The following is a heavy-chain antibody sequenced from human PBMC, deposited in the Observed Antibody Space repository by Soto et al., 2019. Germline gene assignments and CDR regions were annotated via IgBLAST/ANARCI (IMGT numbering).Heavy chain of an antibody. J-gene: IGHJ3*02. CDR1: GGSFSGYY. Sequence: SETLSLTCAVYGGSFSGYYWSWIRQPPGKGLEWIGEINHSGSTNYNPSLKSRVTISVDTSKNQFSLKLSSVTAADTAVYYCARERRYYDSSGYSPDAFDIWGQGTMVTVSS. CDR2: INHSGST. V-gene: IGHV4-34*01. CDR3: ARERRYYDSSGYSPDAFDI. D-gene: IGHD3-22*01.